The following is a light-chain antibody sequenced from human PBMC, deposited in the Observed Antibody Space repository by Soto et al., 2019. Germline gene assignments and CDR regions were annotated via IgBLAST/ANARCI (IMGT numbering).Light chain of an antibody. Sequence: DIQMTQSPSTLSASVGDRVTITCRASQSISSWLAWYQQNRGKAPKLLIYKASILESGVPSRFSGSGTGTEFTLTISNLHPDDFATYFCQPYNSLYTFGRGTKLEIK. V-gene: IGKV1-5*03. CDR2: KAS. CDR3: QPYNSLYT. J-gene: IGKJ2*01. CDR1: QSISSW.